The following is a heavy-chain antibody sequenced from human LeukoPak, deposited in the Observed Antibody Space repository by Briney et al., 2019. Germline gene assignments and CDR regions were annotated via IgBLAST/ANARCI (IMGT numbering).Heavy chain of an antibody. CDR3: ARYGSGSYSDDHFQH. V-gene: IGHV4-39*01. CDR2: IYYGDST. CDR1: GGSITSSSSF. Sequence: PSETLSLTCTVSGGSITSSSSFWGWVRQPPGKGLEWIGNIYYGDSTYYNPSLKSRVTISVDRSNNQFSLKLTSVTAADTAVYYCARYGSGSYSDDHFQHWGQGTLVTVSS. J-gene: IGHJ1*01. D-gene: IGHD3-10*01.